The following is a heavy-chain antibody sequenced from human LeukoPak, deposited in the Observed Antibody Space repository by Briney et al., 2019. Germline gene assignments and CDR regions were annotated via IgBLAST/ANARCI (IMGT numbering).Heavy chain of an antibody. V-gene: IGHV4-30-4*01. CDR2: IYYSGST. J-gene: IGHJ3*02. Sequence: PSETLSLTCTVSGGSISSGDYYWSWIRQPPGKGLEWIGYIYYSGSTYYNPSLKSRVTISVDTSKNQFSLKLSSVTAADTAVYYCARSRPSLYGDTPSAFDIWGQGTMVTVSS. CDR1: GGSISSGDYY. D-gene: IGHD4-17*01. CDR3: ARSRPSLYGDTPSAFDI.